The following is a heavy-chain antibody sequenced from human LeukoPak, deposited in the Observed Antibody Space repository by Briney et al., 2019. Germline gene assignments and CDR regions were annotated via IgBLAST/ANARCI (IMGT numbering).Heavy chain of an antibody. CDR2: ISGSGGST. V-gene: IGHV3-23*01. J-gene: IGHJ4*02. CDR1: GFTFNRYA. D-gene: IGHD6-19*01. Sequence: PGGSLRLSCAASGFTFNRYAMTWVRQAPGKGLYWVSAISGSGGSTYFADSLKGRFTISRDNSKNTLYLQLNSLRAEDTAVYYCAKGVRAVAGTSWPNWGQGTLVTVSS. CDR3: AKGVRAVAGTSWPN.